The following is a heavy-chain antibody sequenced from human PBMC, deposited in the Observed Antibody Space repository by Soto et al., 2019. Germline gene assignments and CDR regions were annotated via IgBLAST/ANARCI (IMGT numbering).Heavy chain of an antibody. CDR1: GFSFSSYG. Sequence: PGGSLRLSCAASGFSFSSYGMHWVRQAPGKGLEWVAVIWHDGSKKYYADSVKGRLIISRDNSKNTLYVQTNSLRAEDTAVYFCARGSIVAAEYGMDVWGQGTTVTVSS. CDR2: IWHDGSKK. D-gene: IGHD6-13*01. V-gene: IGHV3-33*01. CDR3: ARGSIVAAEYGMDV. J-gene: IGHJ6*02.